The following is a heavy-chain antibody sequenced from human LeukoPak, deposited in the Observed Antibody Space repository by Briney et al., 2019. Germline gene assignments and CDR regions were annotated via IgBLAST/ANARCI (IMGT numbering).Heavy chain of an antibody. CDR2: INPSGGST. CDR3: ARGGRRDGYNFPLDY. CDR1: GYTFTGYY. D-gene: IGHD5-24*01. V-gene: IGHV1-46*01. Sequence: ASVKVSCKASGYTFTGYYMHWVRQAPGQGPEWMGIINPSGGSTYYAQRIQGRVTMTRDTSTRTVYMELSSLRSDDTAVYYCARGGRRDGYNFPLDYWGQGTLVTVSS. J-gene: IGHJ4*02.